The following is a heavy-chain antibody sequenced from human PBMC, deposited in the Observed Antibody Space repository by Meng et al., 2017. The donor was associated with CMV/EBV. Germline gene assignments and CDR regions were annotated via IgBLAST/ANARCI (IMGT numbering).Heavy chain of an antibody. CDR1: ISSGGYY. CDR3: ARGARYCSGGSCSSWFDP. D-gene: IGHD2-15*01. J-gene: IGHJ5*02. Sequence: ISSGGYYWSWIRQQPGKGLEWIGYIYYSGSTYYNPSLKSRVTISVDTSKNQFSLKLSSVTAADTAVYYCARGARYCSGGSCSSWFDPWGQGTLVTVSS. CDR2: IYYSGST. V-gene: IGHV4-31*02.